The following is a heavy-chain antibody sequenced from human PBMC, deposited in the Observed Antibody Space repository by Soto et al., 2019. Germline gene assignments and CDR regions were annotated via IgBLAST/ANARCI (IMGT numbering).Heavy chain of an antibody. D-gene: IGHD5-12*01. CDR1: GDSLSSADYC. Sequence: QVQLQESGPGLVKPSQTLSLTCTVSGDSLSSADYCWSWIRQAPGKGLEWIGYICYSGSTYHNPSLKSRTSMSVDTSKKKFSLKLTSVTAADTAVYYCAREESGLFDYWGQGRLVTVSS. CDR3: AREESGLFDY. CDR2: ICYSGST. J-gene: IGHJ4*02. V-gene: IGHV4-30-4*01.